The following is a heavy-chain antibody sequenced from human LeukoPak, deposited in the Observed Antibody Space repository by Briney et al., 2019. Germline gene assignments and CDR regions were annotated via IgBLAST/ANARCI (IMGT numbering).Heavy chain of an antibody. CDR1: EYSLSDLS. D-gene: IGHD6-19*01. CDR3: ATDRVYRSSGRSWGFFDY. CDR2: FDSENNKM. J-gene: IGHJ4*02. Sequence: ASVKVSCKISEYSLSDLSIHWVREAPGEGLEWMGGFDSENNKMVYSQKFQGRATMTEDTSADTAYMELTSLRSEGTAVYFCATDRVYRSSGRSWGFFDYWGQGTLVIVSS. V-gene: IGHV1-24*01.